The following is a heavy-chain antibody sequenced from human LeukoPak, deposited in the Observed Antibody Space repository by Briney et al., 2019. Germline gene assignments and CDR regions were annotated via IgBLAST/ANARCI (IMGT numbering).Heavy chain of an antibody. V-gene: IGHV3-30*18. J-gene: IGHJ4*02. CDR1: GFTFSRYG. Sequence: GGSLSLSCAASGFTFSRYGMHWVRQASGKGLEWVALISYDGSNKYYADSVKGRFTISRDNSKNTLYLQMNSLRPEDTAVYYCAKGDPYGSGSYPVDYWGQGTLVTVSS. CDR3: AKGDPYGSGSYPVDY. D-gene: IGHD3-10*01. CDR2: ISYDGSNK.